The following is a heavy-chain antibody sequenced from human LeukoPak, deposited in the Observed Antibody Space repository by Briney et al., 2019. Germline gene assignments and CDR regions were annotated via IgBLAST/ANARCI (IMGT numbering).Heavy chain of an antibody. V-gene: IGHV3-23*01. CDR3: AKGGSYRSQPYFDY. J-gene: IGHJ4*02. CDR1: GFTFSSYS. D-gene: IGHD3-16*02. CDR2: ISGSGGST. Sequence: PGGSLRHSCAASGFTFSSYSINWVRQAPGKGLEWVSAISGSGGSTYYADSVKGRFTISRDNSKNTVYLQMNSLRAEDTAVYYCAKGGSYRSQPYFDYWGQGTPVTVSS.